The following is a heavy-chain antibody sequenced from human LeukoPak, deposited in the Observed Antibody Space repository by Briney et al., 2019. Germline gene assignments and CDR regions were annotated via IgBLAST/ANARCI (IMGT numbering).Heavy chain of an antibody. V-gene: IGHV4-39*01. J-gene: IGHJ4*02. CDR3: ARHMVRGATFDY. CDR2: IYYSGST. CDR1: GGSISSGDYY. D-gene: IGHD3-10*01. Sequence: NPSETLSLTCTVSGGSISSGDYYWSWIRQPPGKGLEWIGSIYYSGSTYYNPSLKSRVTISVDTSKNQFSLKLSSVTAADTAVYYCARHMVRGATFDYWGQGTLVTVSS.